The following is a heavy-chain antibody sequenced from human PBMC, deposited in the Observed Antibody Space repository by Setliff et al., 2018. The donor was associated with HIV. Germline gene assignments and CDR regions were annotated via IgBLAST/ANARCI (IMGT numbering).Heavy chain of an antibody. CDR1: GGSISRYY. V-gene: IGHV4-59*01. J-gene: IGHJ4*02. CDR3: ARGPSLQTTLFDY. CDR2: IYYSGST. Sequence: PSETLSLTCTVSGGSISRYYWSWIRQPPGKGLEWIGYIYYSGSTNYNPSLKGRVTISVDTSKNQFSLKLTSVTAADTAGYYCARGPSLQTTLFDYWGQGTLVTVSS.